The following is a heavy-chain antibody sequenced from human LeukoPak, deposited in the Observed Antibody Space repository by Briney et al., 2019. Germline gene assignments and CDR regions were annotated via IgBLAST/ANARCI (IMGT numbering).Heavy chain of an antibody. CDR1: GGSISSGGYY. CDR2: IYYSGST. CDR3: ARHGASGMDV. J-gene: IGHJ6*02. D-gene: IGHD3-16*01. V-gene: IGHV4-39*01. Sequence: SETLSLTCTVSGGSISSGGYYWGWIRQPPGKGLEWIGSIYYSGSTYYNPSLKSRVTISVDTSKNQFSLKLSSVTAADTAVYYCARHGASGMDVWGQGTTVTVSS.